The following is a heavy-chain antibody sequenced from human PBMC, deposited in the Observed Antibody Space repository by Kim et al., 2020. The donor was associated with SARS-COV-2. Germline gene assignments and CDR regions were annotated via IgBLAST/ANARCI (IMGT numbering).Heavy chain of an antibody. CDR2: INHSGST. V-gene: IGHV4-34*01. J-gene: IGHJ4*02. CDR1: GGSFSGYY. CDR3: ASRPRIAAAPDY. D-gene: IGHD6-13*01. Sequence: SETLSLTCAVYGGSFSGYYWSWIRQPPGKGLEWIGEINHSGSTNYNPSLKSRVTISVDTSKNQFSLKLSSVTAADTAVYYCASRPRIAAAPDYWGQGTLVTVSS.